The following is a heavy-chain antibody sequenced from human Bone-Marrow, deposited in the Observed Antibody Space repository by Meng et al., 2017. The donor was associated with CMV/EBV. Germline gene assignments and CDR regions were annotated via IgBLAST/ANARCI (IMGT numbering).Heavy chain of an antibody. J-gene: IGHJ4*02. D-gene: IGHD3-10*01. Sequence: GESLKSSCAASGFTFSSYSMNWVRQAPGKGLEWVSSISSSSSYIYYADSVKGRFTISRDNAKNSLYLQMNSLRAEDTAVYYCARDVGGSGSYWGQGTLVTVSS. CDR2: ISSSSSYI. CDR1: GFTFSSYS. CDR3: ARDVGGSGSY. V-gene: IGHV3-21*01.